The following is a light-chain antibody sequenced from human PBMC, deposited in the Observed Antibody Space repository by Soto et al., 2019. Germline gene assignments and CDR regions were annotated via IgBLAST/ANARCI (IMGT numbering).Light chain of an antibody. J-gene: IGLJ1*01. CDR2: DVS. Sequence: QSALTQPASVSGSPGQSITISCTGTNSDVGGYNYVSWYQQHPGKAPKLLIYDVSSRPSGLSNRFSGSKSGNTASLIISGLQAEDEADYYCASYTNSIPYVLGSGTKVT. V-gene: IGLV2-14*03. CDR3: ASYTNSIPYV. CDR1: NSDVGGYNY.